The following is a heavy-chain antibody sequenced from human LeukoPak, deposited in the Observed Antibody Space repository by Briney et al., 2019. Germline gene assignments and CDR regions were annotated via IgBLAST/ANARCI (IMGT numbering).Heavy chain of an antibody. D-gene: IGHD1-20*01. Sequence: GGSLRLSCEASRFKFSRYGMHWVRQAPGKGLQWVAVISYDGTNKYYGDSVKGRFTISRDNSKNTLYLQMNSLRAEDTAVYYCAKVAGYNWNDEPDAFDIWGQGTMVTVSS. J-gene: IGHJ3*02. CDR2: ISYDGTNK. CDR3: AKVAGYNWNDEPDAFDI. CDR1: RFKFSRYG. V-gene: IGHV3-30*18.